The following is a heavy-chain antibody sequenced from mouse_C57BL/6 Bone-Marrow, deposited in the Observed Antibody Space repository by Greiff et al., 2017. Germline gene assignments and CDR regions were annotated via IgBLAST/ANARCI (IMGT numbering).Heavy chain of an antibody. CDR3: ARGGYRLDY. CDR1: GYTFTDYY. Sequence: EVQLQQSGPVLVKPGASVKMSCKASGYTFTDYYMNWVQQSPGKSLEWIGVINPDNGGTSYNQKFKGKATLTVDKSSSTTYLQLNSLTSEDSAVYCCARGGYRLDYWGQGTTLTVSA. J-gene: IGHJ2*01. CDR2: INPDNGGT. D-gene: IGHD2-14*01. V-gene: IGHV1-19*01.